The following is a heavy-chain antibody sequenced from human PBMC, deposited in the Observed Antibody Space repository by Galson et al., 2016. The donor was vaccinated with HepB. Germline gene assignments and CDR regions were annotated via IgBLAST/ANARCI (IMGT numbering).Heavy chain of an antibody. CDR1: GGSFSTYG. Sequence: SVKVSCKASGGSFSTYGISWVRQAPGQGLEWMGGIIPTSRTPNYAQKLQGRVTITADESTSTVYMELSRLTSEDTAVYYCARPKQDYSLYAMDVWGQGTTITVSS. V-gene: IGHV1-69*13. J-gene: IGHJ6*02. CDR2: IIPTSRTP. CDR3: ARPKQDYSLYAMDV. D-gene: IGHD3-16*01.